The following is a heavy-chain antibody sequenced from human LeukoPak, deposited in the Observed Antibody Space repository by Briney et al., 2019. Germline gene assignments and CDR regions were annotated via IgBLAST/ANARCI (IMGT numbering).Heavy chain of an antibody. CDR1: GGSLSGYY. CDR3: ARVRGSSSYFDY. J-gene: IGHJ4*02. D-gene: IGHD6-6*01. V-gene: IGHV4-34*01. Sequence: SETLSLTCDVYGGSLSGYYWSWIRQPPGKGLEWIGEINHSGSTDYNPSLRSRVTISVDTSKNQFSLKLSSVTAADTAVYYCARVRGSSSYFDYWGQGTLVTVSS. CDR2: INHSGST.